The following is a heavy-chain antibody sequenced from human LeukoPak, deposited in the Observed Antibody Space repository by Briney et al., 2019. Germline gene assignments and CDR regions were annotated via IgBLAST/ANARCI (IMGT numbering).Heavy chain of an antibody. J-gene: IGHJ4*02. Sequence: PGGSLRLSCAASGFIFSNYEMNWVRQAPGKGLEWVSYISSSGSTINYADSVKGRFTIPRDNAKSSLYLQMNSLRAEGTAVYYCARDFSGFIDYWGQGALVTVSS. V-gene: IGHV3-48*03. CDR2: ISSSGSTI. CDR1: GFIFSNYE. CDR3: ARDFSGFIDY. D-gene: IGHD3-9*01.